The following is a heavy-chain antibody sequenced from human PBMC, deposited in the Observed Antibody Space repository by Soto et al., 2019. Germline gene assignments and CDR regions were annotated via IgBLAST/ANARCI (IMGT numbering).Heavy chain of an antibody. D-gene: IGHD1-26*01. CDR3: ARGASLYSGSLGNWFDP. Sequence: XGSLGLSCAASGFTFSSYDMHGVRQAAGKGLEWVSAIGTAGDTYYPGSVKGRFTISRENAKNSLYLQMNRLRAGDTAVYYCARGASLYSGSLGNWFDPWGQGTLVTVSS. V-gene: IGHV3-13*01. CDR2: IGTAGDT. CDR1: GFTFSSYD. J-gene: IGHJ5*02.